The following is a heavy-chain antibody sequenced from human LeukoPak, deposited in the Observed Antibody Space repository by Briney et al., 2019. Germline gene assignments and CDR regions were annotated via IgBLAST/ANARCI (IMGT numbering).Heavy chain of an antibody. CDR1: GFTFSHYG. CDR3: AKDRGSGAKYFQH. D-gene: IGHD5-12*01. CDR2: IRYDGSNK. J-gene: IGHJ1*01. V-gene: IGHV3-30*02. Sequence: GGSLRLSCAAAGFTFSHYGMHWVRQAPGKGLEWVAFIRYDGSNKYYADSVKGRFTISRDNSKNTLYLQMNNLRAEDTAVYYCAKDRGSGAKYFQHWGQGTLVTVSS.